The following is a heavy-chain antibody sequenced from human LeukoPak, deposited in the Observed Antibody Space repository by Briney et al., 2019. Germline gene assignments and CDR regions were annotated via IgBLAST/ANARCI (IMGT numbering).Heavy chain of an antibody. D-gene: IGHD2-15*01. J-gene: IGHJ4*02. V-gene: IGHV3-21*01. Sequence: GGSLRLSCAASGFMFSNYGMHWVRQAPGKGLEWVSSISGSSSYIYYADSLKGRFTISRHNAKNSLYLQMNSLRAEDTAVYYCARDQGRYCSGGSCSLFDYWGQGTLVTVSS. CDR1: GFMFSNYG. CDR3: ARDQGRYCSGGSCSLFDY. CDR2: ISGSSSYI.